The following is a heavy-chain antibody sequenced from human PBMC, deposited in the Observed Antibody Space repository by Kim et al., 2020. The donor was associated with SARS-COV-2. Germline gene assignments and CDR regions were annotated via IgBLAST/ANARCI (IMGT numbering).Heavy chain of an antibody. CDR3: VRVVGVADFDY. Sequence: TSYPASVKGRFIISRDNAQNTLFLQMHNLRADDTAVYYCVRVVGVADFDYWGQGTLVTVSS. CDR2: T. J-gene: IGHJ4*02. V-gene: IGHV3-74*01. D-gene: IGHD6-19*01.